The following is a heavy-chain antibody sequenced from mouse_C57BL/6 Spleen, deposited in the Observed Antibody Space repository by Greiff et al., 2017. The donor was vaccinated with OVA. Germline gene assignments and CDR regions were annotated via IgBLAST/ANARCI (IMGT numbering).Heavy chain of an antibody. J-gene: IGHJ4*01. D-gene: IGHD2-12*01. Sequence: QVQLQQPGAELVRPGTSVKLSCKASGYTFTSYWMHWVKQRPGQGLEWIGVIDPSDSYTNYNQKFKGKATLTVDTSSSTAYMQLSSLTSEDSAVYYCARGEYYKAMDYWGQGTSVTVSS. CDR3: ARGEYYKAMDY. V-gene: IGHV1-59*01. CDR2: IDPSDSYT. CDR1: GYTFTSYW.